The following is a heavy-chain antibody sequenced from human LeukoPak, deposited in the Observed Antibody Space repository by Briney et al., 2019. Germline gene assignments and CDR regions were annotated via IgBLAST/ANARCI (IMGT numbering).Heavy chain of an antibody. Sequence: PGGSLRLSCAASGFTFSTYAMSWVRQAPGKGLEWVSGISGSGGSTYYADSVKGRFTISRDNSKNTLHLQMNSLRAEDTAVYYCAKDPQLERRPDDYWGQGTLVTVSS. D-gene: IGHD1-1*01. CDR1: GFTFSTYA. J-gene: IGHJ4*02. V-gene: IGHV3-23*01. CDR2: ISGSGGST. CDR3: AKDPQLERRPDDY.